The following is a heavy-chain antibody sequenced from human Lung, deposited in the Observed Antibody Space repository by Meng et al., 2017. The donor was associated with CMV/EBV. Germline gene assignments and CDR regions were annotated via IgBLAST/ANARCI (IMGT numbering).Heavy chain of an antibody. D-gene: IGHD3-16*01. CDR1: GYSFTSYW. Sequence: KVSXKGSGYSFTSYWIGWVRQMPGKGLEWMGIIYPGDSDTRYSPSFQGQVTISADKSISTGYLQWSSLKASDTAMYYCARWGYAGGDALDIWGQGTMVTVSS. CDR3: ARWGYAGGDALDI. J-gene: IGHJ3*02. CDR2: IYPGDSDT. V-gene: IGHV5-51*01.